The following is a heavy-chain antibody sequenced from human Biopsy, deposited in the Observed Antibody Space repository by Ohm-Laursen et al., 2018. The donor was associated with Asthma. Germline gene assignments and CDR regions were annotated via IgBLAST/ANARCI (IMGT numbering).Heavy chain of an antibody. V-gene: IGHV3-23*01. D-gene: IGHD5-24*01. J-gene: IGHJ4*02. CDR2: ISGSGGST. CDR1: GFTFSSYG. CDR3: AKESRRDGYNRRNYYFDY. Sequence: LSLTCAASGFTFSSYGMHWVRQAPGKGLEWVSAISGSGGSTYYADSVKGRFTISRDNSKNTLYLQMNSLRAEDTAVYYCAKESRRDGYNRRNYYFDYWGQGTLVTVSS.